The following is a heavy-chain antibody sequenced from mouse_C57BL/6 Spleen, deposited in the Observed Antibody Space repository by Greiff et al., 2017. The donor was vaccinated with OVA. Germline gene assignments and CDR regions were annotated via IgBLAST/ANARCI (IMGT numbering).Heavy chain of an antibody. CDR1: GYAFSSSW. V-gene: IGHV1-82*01. D-gene: IGHD2-3*01. CDR3: ARRYDGYSWFAY. Sequence: VKVVESGPELVKPGASVKISCKASGYAFSSSWMNWVKQRPGKGLEWIGRIYPGDGDTNYNGKFKGKATLTADKSSSTAYMQLSSLTSEDSAVYFCARRYDGYSWFAYWGQGTLVTVSA. CDR2: IYPGDGDT. J-gene: IGHJ3*01.